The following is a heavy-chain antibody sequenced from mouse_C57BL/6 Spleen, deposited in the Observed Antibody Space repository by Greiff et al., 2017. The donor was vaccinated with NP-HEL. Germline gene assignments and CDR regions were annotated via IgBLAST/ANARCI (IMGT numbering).Heavy chain of an antibody. CDR1: GYAFSSYW. CDR3: ARVYYYGSSDFDY. CDR2: IYPGDGDT. V-gene: IGHV1-80*01. D-gene: IGHD1-1*01. Sequence: QVQLKQSGAELVKPGASVKISCKASGYAFSSYWMNWVKQRPGKGLEWIGQIYPGDGDTNYNGKFKGKATLTADKSSSTAYMQLSSLTSEDSAVYFCARVYYYGSSDFDYWGQGTTLTVSS. J-gene: IGHJ2*01.